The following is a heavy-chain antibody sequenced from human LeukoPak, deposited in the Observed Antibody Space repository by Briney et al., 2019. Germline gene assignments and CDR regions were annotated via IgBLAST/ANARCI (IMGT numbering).Heavy chain of an antibody. CDR2: ISYDGSNK. D-gene: IGHD3-16*02. CDR1: GFTFSSYA. CDR3: ARAMEIYYDYVWGSYRYGAIDY. Sequence: GGSLRLSCAASGFTFSSYAMHWVRQAPGKGLEWVAVISYDGSNKYCADSVKGRFTISRDNSKNTLYLRMNSLRAEETAVYYCARAMEIYYDYVWGSYRYGAIDYWGQGTLVTVSS. V-gene: IGHV3-30*04. J-gene: IGHJ4*02.